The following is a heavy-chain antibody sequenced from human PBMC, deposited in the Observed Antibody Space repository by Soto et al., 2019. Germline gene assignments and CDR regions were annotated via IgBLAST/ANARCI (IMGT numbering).Heavy chain of an antibody. CDR1: GFTFSSHG. V-gene: IGHV3-33*01. CDR2: IWYDGSTK. J-gene: IGHJ4*02. D-gene: IGHD1-1*01. CDR3: VRWGNWKVPDH. Sequence: QVQLVESGGGVVQPGTSLRLSCAASGFTFSSHGMHWVRQAPGKGPEWVAVIWYDGSTKYYADSVRGRFSISRDNAKNTLYLQMSSLRVEDTAVYHCVRWGNWKVPDHWGQGTLGTVSS.